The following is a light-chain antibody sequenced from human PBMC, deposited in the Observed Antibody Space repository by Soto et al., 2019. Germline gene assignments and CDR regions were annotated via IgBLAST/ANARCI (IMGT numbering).Light chain of an antibody. Sequence: QSALTQPPSASGSPGQSVTISCTGTSSDIGAYNWVSWYQQHPGKAPKVLIYEVTMRPSGVSDRFSGSKSGTTASLTVSGLQAEDEADYYCGSYAGSNSWVFGGGTKVTV. CDR1: SSDIGAYNW. CDR2: EVT. J-gene: IGLJ3*02. V-gene: IGLV2-8*01. CDR3: GSYAGSNSWV.